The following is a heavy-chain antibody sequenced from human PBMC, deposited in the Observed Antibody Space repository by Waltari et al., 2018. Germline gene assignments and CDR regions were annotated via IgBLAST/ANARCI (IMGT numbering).Heavy chain of an antibody. CDR3: ARHLYSIDYLELGN. CDR2: ISDSGVIT. CDR1: GFDFITYA. V-gene: IGHV3-23*04. D-gene: IGHD3-22*01. J-gene: IGHJ4*02. Sequence: EVQLVESGGGLAQPGGSLRLSCVGSGFDFITYAMSWVRQGPGKGLEWVSGISDSGVITKYADSVKGRFTVSRDNSKNTVFLQLNSLRAEDTAIYYCARHLYSIDYLELGNWGQGTLVTVSS.